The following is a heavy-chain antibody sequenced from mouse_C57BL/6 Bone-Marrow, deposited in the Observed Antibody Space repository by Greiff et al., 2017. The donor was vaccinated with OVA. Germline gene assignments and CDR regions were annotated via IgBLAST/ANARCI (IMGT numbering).Heavy chain of an antibody. CDR2: IHPNSGST. D-gene: IGHD1-1*01. CDR3: ARNYYGHYYAMDY. Sequence: QVQLKQPGAELVKPGASVKLSCKASGYTFTSYWMHWVKQRPGQGLEWIGMIHPNSGSTNYNEKFKSKATLTVDKSSSTAYMQLSSLTSEDSAVYYCARNYYGHYYAMDYWGQGTSVTVSS. J-gene: IGHJ4*01. CDR1: GYTFTSYW. V-gene: IGHV1-64*01.